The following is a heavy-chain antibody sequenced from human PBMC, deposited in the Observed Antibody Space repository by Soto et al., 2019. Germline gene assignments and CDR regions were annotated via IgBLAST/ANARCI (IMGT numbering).Heavy chain of an antibody. Sequence: GGSLRLSCAASGFTFSSYCMHWVRQAPGKGLEWVAVIWYDGSNKYYADSVKGRFTISRDNSKNTLYLQMNSLRAEDTAVYYCARDGTDYDILTGYLAFYYYYYGMDVWGQGTTVTVSS. D-gene: IGHD3-9*01. CDR1: GFTFSSYC. J-gene: IGHJ6*02. CDR2: IWYDGSNK. V-gene: IGHV3-33*01. CDR3: ARDGTDYDILTGYLAFYYYYYGMDV.